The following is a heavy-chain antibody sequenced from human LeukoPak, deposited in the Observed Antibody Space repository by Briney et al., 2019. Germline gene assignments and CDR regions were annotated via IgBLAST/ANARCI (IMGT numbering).Heavy chain of an antibody. V-gene: IGHV4-4*09. CDR3: ARHPASLVRGRGFWFDP. CDR2: IYTGGST. J-gene: IGHJ5*02. CDR1: GGSMSNYY. Sequence: KPSETLSLTCTVSGGSMSNYYWSWVRQTPGKGLEWIGYIYTGGSTNYNPSLKSRVTISVDTSKNQFSLSLTSVTAADTAVYYCARHPASLVRGRGFWFDPWGQETLVTVSS. D-gene: IGHD3-10*01.